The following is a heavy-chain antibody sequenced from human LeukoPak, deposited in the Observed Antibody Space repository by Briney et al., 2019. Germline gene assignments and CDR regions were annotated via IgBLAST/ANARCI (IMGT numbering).Heavy chain of an antibody. Sequence: ASVKVSCKASGYTFTGYYMHWVRQAPGQGLEWMGWINPNSGGTNYAQKFQGRVTVTRDTSISTAYMELSRLKSDDTAVYYCATDPGSGSYLFQHWGQGTLVTVSS. CDR3: ATDPGSGSYLFQH. CDR1: GYTFTGYY. J-gene: IGHJ1*01. CDR2: INPNSGGT. V-gene: IGHV1-2*02. D-gene: IGHD3-10*01.